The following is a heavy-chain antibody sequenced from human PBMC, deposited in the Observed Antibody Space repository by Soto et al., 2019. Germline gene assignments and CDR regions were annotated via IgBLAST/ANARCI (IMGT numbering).Heavy chain of an antibody. V-gene: IGHV3-30-3*01. J-gene: IGHJ4*02. Sequence: QVHLVESGGGVVQPGRPLRLSCEASGFTFRTYAMHWVRQAPGKGLELVAIISYDGSNKYYAESVKGRFTISRDNPKNTVYLEMSSLRAEDTAVYFCARDLSRGITMIALEIHSWGQGTLVRVSS. CDR1: GFTFRTYA. CDR2: ISYDGSNK. CDR3: ARDLSRGITMIALEIHS. D-gene: IGHD3-22*01.